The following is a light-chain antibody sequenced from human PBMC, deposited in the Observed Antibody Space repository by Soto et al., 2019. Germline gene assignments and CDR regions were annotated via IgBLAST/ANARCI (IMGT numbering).Light chain of an antibody. J-gene: IGKJ4*01. CDR3: QHRANWPIT. CDR2: DAS. Sequence: EIVLTQSPATLSLSPGERATLYCRASQSVGSHLVWYQQKPGQAPRLLIYDASNRATGIPARFSGSGSGTDFTLTISSLEPEDFAVYYCQHRANWPITFGGGTKVEIK. V-gene: IGKV3-11*01. CDR1: QSVGSH.